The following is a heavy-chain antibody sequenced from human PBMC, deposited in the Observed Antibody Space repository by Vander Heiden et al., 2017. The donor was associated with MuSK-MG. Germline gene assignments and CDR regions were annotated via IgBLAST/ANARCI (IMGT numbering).Heavy chain of an antibody. V-gene: IGHV3-23*01. J-gene: IGHJ4*02. CDR1: GFTFSSYA. CDR2: ISGSGGST. Sequence: EVQLLESGGGLVQPQGSLSLSCPAPGFTFSSYAMSWVRQAPGKGLEWVSAISGSGGSTYYADSVKGRFTISRDNSKNTLYLQMNSLRAEDTAVYYCAGWQQLVLVDYWGQGTLVTVSS. D-gene: IGHD6-13*01. CDR3: AGWQQLVLVDY.